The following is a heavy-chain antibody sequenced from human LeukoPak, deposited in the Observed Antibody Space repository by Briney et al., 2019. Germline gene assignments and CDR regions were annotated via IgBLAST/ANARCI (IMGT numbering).Heavy chain of an antibody. D-gene: IGHD1-14*01. CDR3: ARGRRYLWHY. CDR2: IYYSGST. J-gene: IGHJ4*02. V-gene: IGHV4-59*12. CDR1: GGSISSYY. Sequence: PSETLSLTCTVSGGSISSYYLSWIRQPPGKGLEWIGYIYYSGSTNYNPSLKSRVTISVDTSKNQFSLKLRSVTAADTAVYYCARGRRYLWHYWGQGTLVTVSS.